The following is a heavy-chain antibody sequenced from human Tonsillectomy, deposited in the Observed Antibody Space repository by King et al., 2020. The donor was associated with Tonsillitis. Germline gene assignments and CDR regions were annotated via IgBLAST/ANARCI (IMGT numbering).Heavy chain of an antibody. D-gene: IGHD3-16*01. CDR2: ISGSATYI. Sequence: VQLVESGGGLVKPGGSLRLSCAASGFTFSSYSMNWVRQAPGKGLEWVSSISGSATYIYYADSGKGRFTISRDNAKNSLYLQMNSLRAEDTAVYYCAREEGEGFDYWGQGTLVAVSS. J-gene: IGHJ4*02. CDR3: AREEGEGFDY. V-gene: IGHV3-21*01. CDR1: GFTFSSYS.